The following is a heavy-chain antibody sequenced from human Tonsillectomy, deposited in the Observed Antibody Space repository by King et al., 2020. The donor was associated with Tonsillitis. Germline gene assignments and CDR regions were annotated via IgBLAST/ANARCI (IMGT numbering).Heavy chain of an antibody. CDR3: ARVGGDYDSSGYYDYYFDY. V-gene: IGHV3-11*05. D-gene: IGHD3-22*01. CDR2: ISSGSSYT. CDR1: GFTFSDYY. Sequence: VQLVESGGGLVKPGGSLRLSCGASGFTFSDYYMSWIRQAPGKGLEWVSYISSGSSYTDYADSVKGRFTISRDNANNSLYLQMNSLRAEDTAVYYCARVGGDYDSSGYYDYYFDYWGQGTLVTVSS. J-gene: IGHJ4*02.